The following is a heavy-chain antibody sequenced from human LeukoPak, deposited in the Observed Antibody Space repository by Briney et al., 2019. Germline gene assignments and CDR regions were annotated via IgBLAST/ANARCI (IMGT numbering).Heavy chain of an antibody. D-gene: IGHD1-26*01. CDR3: ARSGSYFYYFDY. CDR1: GGTFSSYA. V-gene: IGHV1-69*13. Sequence: SVKVSCKASGGTFSSYAISWVRQAPGQGLEWMGGIIPIFGTANYAQKFQGRVTITADESTSTAYMELSSLRSEDTAVYYCARSGSYFYYFDYWGQGTLVTVSS. J-gene: IGHJ4*02. CDR2: IIPIFGTA.